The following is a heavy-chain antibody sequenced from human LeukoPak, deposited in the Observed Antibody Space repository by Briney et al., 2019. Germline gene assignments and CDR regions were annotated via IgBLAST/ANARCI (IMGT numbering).Heavy chain of an antibody. V-gene: IGHV3-48*04. D-gene: IGHD5-18*01. J-gene: IGHJ4*02. CDR2: ISISSSK. CDR1: AFTFSSYS. CDR3: ARSGYGYYFDY. Sequence: GGSLRLSCAASAFTFSSYSMNWVRQAPGKGLEWVSHISISSSKYYADSVKGRFTISRDNAKNSLYLQMNSLRAEDTAVYYCARSGYGYYFDYWGQGTLVTVSS.